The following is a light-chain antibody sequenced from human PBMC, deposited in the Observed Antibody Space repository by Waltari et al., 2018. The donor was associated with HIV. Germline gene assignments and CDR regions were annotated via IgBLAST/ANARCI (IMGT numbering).Light chain of an antibody. CDR1: QSLRHNNGNTY. J-gene: IGKJ1*01. CDR2: KIS. V-gene: IGKV2-24*01. CDR3: VQGTQFLWT. Sequence: DIVLIQSPVVLPVTLEQAASISCKSSQSLRHNNGNTYLSWLQQRPGQTPRLLLHKISQRVYGVPDRFNGSREGTEFTLKINNVGPEDVDIYLCVQGTQFLWTFGQGT.